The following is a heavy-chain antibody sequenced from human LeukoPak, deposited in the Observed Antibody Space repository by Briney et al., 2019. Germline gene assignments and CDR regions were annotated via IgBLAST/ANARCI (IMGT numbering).Heavy chain of an antibody. Sequence: GGSLRLSCAASGFTFSTYGIHWVRQAPGKGLEWVAFIRFDGAYKHTASSVKGRFTIFRDNSQNTVYLYMNTLRTEDTAVYYCAKSAVRDYASGVDYFDYWGQGTLISVSS. V-gene: IGHV3-30*02. D-gene: IGHD3-10*01. CDR3: AKSAVRDYASGVDYFDY. CDR2: IRFDGAYK. CDR1: GFTFSTYG. J-gene: IGHJ4*02.